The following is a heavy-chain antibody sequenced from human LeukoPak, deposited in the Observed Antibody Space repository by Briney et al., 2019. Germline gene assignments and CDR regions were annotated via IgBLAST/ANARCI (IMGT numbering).Heavy chain of an antibody. D-gene: IGHD3-22*01. CDR1: GFSVRTTY. CDR3: TRSGYRHPYHFDS. CDR2: LYTGGGT. V-gene: IGHV3-53*01. Sequence: GGSLRLSCAASGFSVRTTYVSWVRQAPGKGLERVSVLYTGGGTDHADSVKGRFTISRDNSKNTLSLQMNSLRAEDTAIYYCTRSGYRHPYHFDSWGQGTLVTVSS. J-gene: IGHJ4*02.